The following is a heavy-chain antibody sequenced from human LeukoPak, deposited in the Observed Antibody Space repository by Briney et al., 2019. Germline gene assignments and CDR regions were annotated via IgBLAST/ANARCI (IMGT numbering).Heavy chain of an antibody. CDR3: ASATYYYDSSGFGFDY. CDR1: GFTFSSYA. Sequence: PGGSLRLSCAASGFTFSSYAMSWVRQAPGKGLEWVSAISGSGGSTYYADSVKGRFTISRDNSKNTLYLQMNSLRAEDTAVYYCASATYYYDSSGFGFDYWGQGTLVTVSS. CDR2: ISGSGGST. V-gene: IGHV3-23*01. J-gene: IGHJ4*02. D-gene: IGHD3-22*01.